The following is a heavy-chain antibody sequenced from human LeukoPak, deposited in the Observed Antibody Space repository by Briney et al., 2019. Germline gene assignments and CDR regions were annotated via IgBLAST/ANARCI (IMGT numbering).Heavy chain of an antibody. CDR1: GFTFSSYS. CDR3: ARAHYYDFWSGYHSHYMDV. Sequence: PGGSLRLSCAASGFTFSSYSMNWVRQAPGKGLEWVSSISSSSSYIYYADSVKGRFTISRDNAKNSLYLQMNSLRAEDTAVYYCARAHYYDFWSGYHSHYMDVWGKGTTVTVSS. V-gene: IGHV3-21*01. CDR2: ISSSSSYI. D-gene: IGHD3-3*01. J-gene: IGHJ6*03.